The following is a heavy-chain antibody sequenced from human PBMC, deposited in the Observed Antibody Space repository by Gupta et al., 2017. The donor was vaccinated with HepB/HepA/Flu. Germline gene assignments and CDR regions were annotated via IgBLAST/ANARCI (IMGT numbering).Heavy chain of an antibody. D-gene: IGHD3-10*01. CDR3: AKASGGWFGEMPWFDP. CDR2: ITGAGGST. Sequence: VHLLESGGGVVQPGGSLSLSCAASGFTFNNYALNWVRQAPGKGLEWVSAITGAGGSTYYADSVRGRFTISRDNAKNTLYLQMNSLRAEDTAVYYCAKASGGWFGEMPWFDPWGQGTLVTVSS. J-gene: IGHJ5*02. V-gene: IGHV3-23*01. CDR1: GFTFNNYA.